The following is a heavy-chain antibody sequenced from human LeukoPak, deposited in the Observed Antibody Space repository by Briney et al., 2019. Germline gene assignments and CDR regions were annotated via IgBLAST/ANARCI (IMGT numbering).Heavy chain of an antibody. CDR1: GGSISSYY. D-gene: IGHD3-10*01. CDR3: ARTLLWFGELCGFDP. J-gene: IGHJ5*02. CDR2: IYTSGST. Sequence: SETLSLTCTVSGGSISSYYWSWIRQPAGKGLEWIGRIYTSGSTNYNPSLKSRVTMSVDTSKNQFSLKLSSVTAADTAVYYCARTLLWFGELCGFDPWGQGTLVTVSS. V-gene: IGHV4-4*07.